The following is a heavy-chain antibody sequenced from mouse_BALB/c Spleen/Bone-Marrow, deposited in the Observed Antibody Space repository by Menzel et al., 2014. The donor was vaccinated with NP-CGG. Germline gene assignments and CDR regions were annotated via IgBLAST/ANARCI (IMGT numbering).Heavy chain of an antibody. V-gene: IGHV4-1*02. D-gene: IGHD4-1*01. J-gene: IGHJ3*01. CDR1: GFDFSRYW. Sequence: EVKPLESGGGLVQPGGSLKLSYAASGFDFSRYWMSWVRQAPGKGLEWIGEINPDSSTINYTPSLKDKFIISRDNAKNTLYLQMSKVRSEDTALYYCARNWDVGFAYWGQGTLVTVSA. CDR3: ARNWDVGFAY. CDR2: INPDSSTI.